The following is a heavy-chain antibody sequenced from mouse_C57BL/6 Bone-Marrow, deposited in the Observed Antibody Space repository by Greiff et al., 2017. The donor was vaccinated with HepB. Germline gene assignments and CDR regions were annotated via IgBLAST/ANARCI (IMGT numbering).Heavy chain of an antibody. V-gene: IGHV1-69*01. CDR1: GYTFTSYW. CDR2: IDPSDSYT. D-gene: IGHD1-1*01. J-gene: IGHJ1*03. Sequence: QVQLQQPGAELVMPGASVKLSCKASGYTFTSYWMHWVKQRPGQGLEWIGEIDPSDSYTNYNQKLKGKSTLTVDKSSSTAYMQLISLTSEDSAVYYCARDYGSSYWRYFDVWGTGTTVTVSS. CDR3: ARDYGSSYWRYFDV.